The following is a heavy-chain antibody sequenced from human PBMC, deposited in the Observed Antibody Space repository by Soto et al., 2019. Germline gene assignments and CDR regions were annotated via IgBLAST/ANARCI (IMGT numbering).Heavy chain of an antibody. CDR1: GGSISSTNW. CDR2: IDHSGST. D-gene: IGHD6-19*01. Sequence: QVQLQESGPGLVKPSGTLSLTCAVSGGSISSTNWWNWVRQPPGKGLEWIGEIDHSGSTNYNPSLRSRVTMSGDKPKNQLSLKLSSVTAADTAVYYCVRDSGNGWKDYWGQGTLVTVSS. CDR3: VRDSGNGWKDY. V-gene: IGHV4-4*02. J-gene: IGHJ4*02.